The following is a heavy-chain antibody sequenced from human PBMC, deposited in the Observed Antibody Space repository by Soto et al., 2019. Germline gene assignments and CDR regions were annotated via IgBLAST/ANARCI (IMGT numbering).Heavy chain of an antibody. V-gene: IGHV3-9*01. CDR3: VRGQSVLYLDL. Sequence: PGGSLRLSCAASGFTFDDYAMPWVRQAPGKGLEWVSGISWNSGSIGYADSVKGRFTISRDNAKNSLYLQMNRLNFDDSAIYYCVRGQSVLYLDLWGRGTQVTVSS. J-gene: IGHJ1*01. CDR2: ISWNSGSI. D-gene: IGHD1-20*01. CDR1: GFTFDDYA.